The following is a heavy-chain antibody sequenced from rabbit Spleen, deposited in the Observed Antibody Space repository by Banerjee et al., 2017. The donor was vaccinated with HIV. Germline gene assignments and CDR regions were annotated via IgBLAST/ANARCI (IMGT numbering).Heavy chain of an antibody. CDR2: IDTNDGDT. CDR1: GFDFSGYG. J-gene: IGHJ2*01. CDR3: ARNYVNAFDP. Sequence: QEQLVESGGGLVKPGGTLKLSCKASGFDFSGYGMSWVRQAPGKGLEWIACIDTNDGDTDYANWPKGRFTISKTSSTTVTLQMTSLTAADTATYFCARNYVNAFDPWGPGTLVTVS. D-gene: IGHD1-1*01. V-gene: IGHV1S45*01.